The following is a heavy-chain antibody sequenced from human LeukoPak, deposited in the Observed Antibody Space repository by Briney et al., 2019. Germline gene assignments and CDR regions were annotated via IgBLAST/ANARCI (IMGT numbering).Heavy chain of an antibody. CDR1: GFTFSSYW. CDR3: ARDRDGYNLS. CDR2: ISYDGSNK. V-gene: IGHV3-30*03. D-gene: IGHD5-24*01. Sequence: GGSLRLSCAASGFTFSSYWMHWVRQAPGKGLEWVAVISYDGSNKYYADSVKGRFTISRDNSKNTLYLQMNSLRAEDTAVYYCARDRDGYNLSWGQGTLVTVSS. J-gene: IGHJ4*02.